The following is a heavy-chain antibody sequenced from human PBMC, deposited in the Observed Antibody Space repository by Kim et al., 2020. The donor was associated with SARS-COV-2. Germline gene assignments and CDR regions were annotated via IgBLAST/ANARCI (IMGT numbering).Heavy chain of an antibody. Sequence: GGSLRLSCAASGFTFSSYGMHWVRQAPGKGLEWVAVISYDGSNKYYADSVKGRFTISRDNSKNTLYLQMNSLRAEDTAMYYCAKERGGSSGWRQDDYWGQGTLVTVSS. J-gene: IGHJ4*02. D-gene: IGHD6-19*01. CDR1: GFTFSSYG. CDR2: ISYDGSNK. V-gene: IGHV3-30*18. CDR3: AKERGGSSGWRQDDY.